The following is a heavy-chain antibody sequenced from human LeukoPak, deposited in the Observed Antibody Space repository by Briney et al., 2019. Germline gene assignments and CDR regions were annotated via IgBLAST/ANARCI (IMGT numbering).Heavy chain of an antibody. CDR1: GGSISSYY. Sequence: SETLSLTCTVSGGSISSYYWSWIRQPPGKGLEWIGYIYYSGSTNYNPSLKSRVTISVDTSKNQFSLKLSSVTAADTAVYYCAVQDYYDSSGYYFGFRIDYWGQGTLVTVSS. D-gene: IGHD3-22*01. CDR3: AVQDYYDSSGYYFGFRIDY. CDR2: IYYSGST. J-gene: IGHJ4*02. V-gene: IGHV4-59*01.